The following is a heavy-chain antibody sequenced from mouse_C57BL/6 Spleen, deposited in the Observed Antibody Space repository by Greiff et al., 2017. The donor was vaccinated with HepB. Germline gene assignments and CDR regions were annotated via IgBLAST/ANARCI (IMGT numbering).Heavy chain of an antibody. V-gene: IGHV1-53*01. D-gene: IGHD2-3*01. Sequence: QVHVKQPGTELVKPGASVKLSCKASGYTFTSYWMHWVKQRPGQGLEWIGNINPSNGGTNYNEKFKSKATLTVDKSSSTAYMQLSSLTSEDSAVYYCASAGIYDGYYENAMDYWGQGTSVTVSS. J-gene: IGHJ4*01. CDR3: ASAGIYDGYYENAMDY. CDR1: GYTFTSYW. CDR2: INPSNGGT.